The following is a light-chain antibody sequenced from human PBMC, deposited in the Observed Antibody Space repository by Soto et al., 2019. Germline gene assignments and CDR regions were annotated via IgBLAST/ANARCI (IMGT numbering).Light chain of an antibody. Sequence: EIVLTQSPGTLSLSPGERATLSCRASQRISSNYVAWYQQKPGQAPRLLIYDASSRATGIPNRFSGSGSGTDFTYTISRLEPEDFAVFYCQQYGDSPTFGQGTKVEIK. CDR1: QRISSNY. CDR2: DAS. V-gene: IGKV3-20*01. CDR3: QQYGDSPT. J-gene: IGKJ1*01.